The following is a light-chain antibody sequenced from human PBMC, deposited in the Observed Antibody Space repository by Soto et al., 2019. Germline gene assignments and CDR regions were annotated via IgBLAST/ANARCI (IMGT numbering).Light chain of an antibody. V-gene: IGLV1-40*01. Sequence: QSVLTQPPSVSGAPGQRVTISCTGSSSNIGAGYDVHWYQLPGTAPKLLIYGNSNRPSGVPDRFSGSKSGTSASLAITGLQAEDEADYYCQSYDSSLSGSVFGGGTKVTVL. CDR3: QSYDSSLSGSV. CDR1: SSNIGAGYD. J-gene: IGLJ2*01. CDR2: GNS.